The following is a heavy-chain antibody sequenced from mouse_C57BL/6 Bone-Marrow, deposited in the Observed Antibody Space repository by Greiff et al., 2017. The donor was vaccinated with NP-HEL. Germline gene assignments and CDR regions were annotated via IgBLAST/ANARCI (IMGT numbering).Heavy chain of an antibody. J-gene: IGHJ1*03. Sequence: QVQLQQSGAELVKPGASVKLSCKASGYTFTEYTIHWVKQRSGQGLEWIGWFYPGSGSIKYNEKFKDKATLTADKSSSTVYMDLSRLTSEDSAVFFSARHGDYFVSSYGYFDDWGTGTTVTVSS. CDR3: ARHGDYFVSSYGYFDD. CDR2: FYPGSGSI. V-gene: IGHV1-62-2*01. D-gene: IGHD1-1*01. CDR1: GYTFTEYT.